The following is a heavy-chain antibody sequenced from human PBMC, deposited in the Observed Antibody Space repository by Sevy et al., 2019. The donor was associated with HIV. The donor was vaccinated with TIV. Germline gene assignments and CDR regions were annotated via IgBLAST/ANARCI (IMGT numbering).Heavy chain of an antibody. D-gene: IGHD4-17*01. CDR2: ISYDGSNK. V-gene: IGHV3-30-3*01. Sequence: GGSLRLSCAASGFTLSRYAMHWVRQAPGKGLEWVAVISYDGSNKYYADSVKGRFTISRDNSKNTLYLQMNSLRAEDTAVYYCAREGYGDFDFDYWGQGTLVTVSS. CDR1: GFTLSRYA. CDR3: AREGYGDFDFDY. J-gene: IGHJ4*02.